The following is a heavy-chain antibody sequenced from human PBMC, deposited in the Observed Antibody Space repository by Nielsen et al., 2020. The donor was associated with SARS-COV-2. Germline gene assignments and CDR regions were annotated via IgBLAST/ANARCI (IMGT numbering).Heavy chain of an antibody. V-gene: IGHV1-18*01. CDR3: ASTGSGSTLPYYYYGMDV. J-gene: IGHJ6*02. CDR2: ISAYNGNT. Sequence: WVRQAPGQRLEWMGWISAYNGNTNYAQKLQGRVTMTTDTSTSTAYMELRSLRSDDTAVYCWASTGSGSTLPYYYYGMDVWGQGTTVTVSS. D-gene: IGHD6-6*01.